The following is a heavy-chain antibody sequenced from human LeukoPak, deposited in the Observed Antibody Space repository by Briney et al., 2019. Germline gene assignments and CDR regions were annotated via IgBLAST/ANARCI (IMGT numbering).Heavy chain of an antibody. CDR1: GFTFSDYY. J-gene: IGHJ4*02. Sequence: GGSLRLSCAASGFTFSDYYMSWIRQAPGKGLEWVSYISSSGATIYYADSVKGRFTISRDNAKNSLYLQMNSLRAEDTAVYYCARRRDSGSLQHFDYWGQGTLVTVSS. D-gene: IGHD1-26*01. CDR2: ISSSGATI. CDR3: ARRRDSGSLQHFDY. V-gene: IGHV3-11*01.